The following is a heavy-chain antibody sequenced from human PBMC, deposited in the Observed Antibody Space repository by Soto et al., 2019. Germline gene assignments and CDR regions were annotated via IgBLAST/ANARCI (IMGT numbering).Heavy chain of an antibody. V-gene: IGHV4-34*01. J-gene: IGHJ4*02. CDR3: AASGQLGY. CDR1: GGSFSGYY. Sequence: PSETLSLTCAVYGGSFSGYYWSWIRQPPGKGLEWIGQINHSGSTNYNPSLKSRVTISVDTSKSQFSLKLSSVTAADTAVYYCAASGQLGYWGQGTLVTVSS. CDR2: INHSGST. D-gene: IGHD6-19*01.